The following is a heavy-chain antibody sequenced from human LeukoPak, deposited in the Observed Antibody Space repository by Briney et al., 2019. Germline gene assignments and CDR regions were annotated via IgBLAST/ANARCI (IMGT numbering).Heavy chain of an antibody. CDR3: ARAGGSGSYYSWFDP. CDR1: GFTFSSYA. Sequence: RGSLRLSCAASGFTFSSYAMHWVRQAPGKGLEWVAVISYDGSNKYYADSVKGRFTISRDNSKNTLYLQMNSLRAEDTAVYYCARAGGSGSYYSWFDPWGQGTLVTVSS. CDR2: ISYDGSNK. V-gene: IGHV3-30*04. D-gene: IGHD3-10*01. J-gene: IGHJ5*02.